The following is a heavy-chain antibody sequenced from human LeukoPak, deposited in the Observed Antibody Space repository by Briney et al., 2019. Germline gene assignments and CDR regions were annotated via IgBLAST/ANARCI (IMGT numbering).Heavy chain of an antibody. Sequence: GGSLRLSCAASGFTFSSYGMHWVRQAPGKGLEWVSYIRRSGSTIFYADSVKGRFTISRDNAKNSVSLQMNSLRAEDTAVYFCARPTWTNYMDVWGKGTAVTITS. J-gene: IGHJ6*03. V-gene: IGHV3-48*04. CDR3: ARPTWTNYMDV. CDR1: GFTFSSYG. CDR2: IRRSGSTI. D-gene: IGHD3/OR15-3a*01.